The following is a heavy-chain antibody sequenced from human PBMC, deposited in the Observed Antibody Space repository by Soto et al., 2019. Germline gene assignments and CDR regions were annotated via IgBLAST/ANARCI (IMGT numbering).Heavy chain of an antibody. D-gene: IGHD3-3*01. CDR1: GYTFTSYA. CDR3: ARGPNVLRFLEWLESAAHPGYYMDV. V-gene: IGHV1-3*01. CDR2: INAGNGNT. J-gene: IGHJ6*03. Sequence: ASVKVSCKASGYTFTSYAMHWVRQAPGQRLEWMGWINAGNGNTKYSQKFQGGVTITRDTSASTAYMELSSLRSEDTAVYYCARGPNVLRFLEWLESAAHPGYYMDVWGKGTTVTVSS.